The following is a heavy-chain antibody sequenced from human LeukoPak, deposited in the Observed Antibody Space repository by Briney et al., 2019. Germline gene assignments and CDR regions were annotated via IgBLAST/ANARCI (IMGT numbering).Heavy chain of an antibody. D-gene: IGHD1-1*01. CDR1: GFTFSSNP. CDR2: ISGSGGNT. J-gene: IGHJ4*02. Sequence: GGSLRLSCAGSGFTFSSNPLSWVRQAPGKGLEWVSAISGSGGNTYYGDSMRGRFTISRDNSKNTLYLQMNTLRADDTAVYYCATTKQARRYFDYWGQGILVTVSS. V-gene: IGHV3-23*01. CDR3: ATTKQARRYFDY.